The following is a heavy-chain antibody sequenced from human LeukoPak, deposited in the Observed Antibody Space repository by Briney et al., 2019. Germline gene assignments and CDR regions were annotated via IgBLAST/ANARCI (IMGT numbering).Heavy chain of an antibody. CDR3: ARGADIVVVVAARGDAFDI. CDR1: GYTFTSYD. Sequence: ASVKVSCKASGYTFTSYDINWVRQATGQGLAWMGWMNPNSGNTGYAQKFQGRVTMTRNTSISTAYMELSSLRSEDTAVYYCARGADIVVVVAARGDAFDIWGQGTMVTVSS. V-gene: IGHV1-8*01. J-gene: IGHJ3*02. D-gene: IGHD2-15*01. CDR2: MNPNSGNT.